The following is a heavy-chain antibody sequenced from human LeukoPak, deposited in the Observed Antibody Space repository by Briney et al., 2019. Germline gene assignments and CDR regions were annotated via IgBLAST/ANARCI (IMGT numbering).Heavy chain of an antibody. CDR3: ARDLLYGAARGSFDL. J-gene: IGHJ3*01. Sequence: GSLRLSCEASGFTFGRYTMNWVRQAPGKGLEWVSSISPTSIYIYYGDSVRGRFTISRDTAKNALYLEKNSLRAEDTAVFYCARDLLYGAARGSFDLWGQGTMVTVSS. V-gene: IGHV3-21*01. D-gene: IGHD3-10*01. CDR2: ISPTSIYI. CDR1: GFTFGRYT.